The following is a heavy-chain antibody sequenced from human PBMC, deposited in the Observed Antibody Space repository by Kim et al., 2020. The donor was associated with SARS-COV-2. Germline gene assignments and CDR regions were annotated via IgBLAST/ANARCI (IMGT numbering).Heavy chain of an antibody. CDR2: IHPSGSA. CDR1: GGSFSGYY. D-gene: IGHD5-18*01. Sequence: SETLSLTCAVYGGSFSGYYWSWVRQPPGKRLEWIGEIHPSGSANYSPSLTGRVTISADTSKNQFSLKLNSVTAADTAVYFCARGRDSAKVAYWGQGTLVTVSS. V-gene: IGHV4-34*01. J-gene: IGHJ4*02. CDR3: ARGRDSAKVAY.